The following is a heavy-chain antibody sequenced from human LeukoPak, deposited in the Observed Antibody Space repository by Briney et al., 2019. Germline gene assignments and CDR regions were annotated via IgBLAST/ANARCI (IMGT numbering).Heavy chain of an antibody. D-gene: IGHD6-6*01. V-gene: IGHV1-18*01. CDR1: GYTFASYG. CDR2: ISTYNGDT. Sequence: ASVKVSCKASGYTFASYGLSWVRQAPGQGLEWMGWISTYNGDTNYAQNLQGRVTMTTDTSTSTAYMELKSLKSDDTAVYYCARVYPGSSSGADYWGQGTLVTVSS. J-gene: IGHJ4*02. CDR3: ARVYPGSSSGADY.